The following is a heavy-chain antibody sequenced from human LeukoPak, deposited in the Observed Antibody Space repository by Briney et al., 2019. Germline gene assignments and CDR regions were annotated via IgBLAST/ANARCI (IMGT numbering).Heavy chain of an antibody. V-gene: IGHV1-18*01. CDR1: GYTFTSYG. Sequence: ASVKVSCKASGYTFTSYGISWVRQAPGQGPEWMGWISAYNGNTNYAQKLQGRVTMTTDTSTSTAYMGLRSLRSDDTAVYYCARVALYSSSWYLYYWGQGTLVTVSS. D-gene: IGHD6-13*01. CDR2: ISAYNGNT. J-gene: IGHJ4*02. CDR3: ARVALYSSSWYLYY.